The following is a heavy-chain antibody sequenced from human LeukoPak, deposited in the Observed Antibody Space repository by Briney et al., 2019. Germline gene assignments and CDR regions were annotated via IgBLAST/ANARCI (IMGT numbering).Heavy chain of an antibody. V-gene: IGHV3-15*01. D-gene: IGHD1-26*01. CDR1: GFTFSNAW. CDR2: VKSKTDGGTT. Sequence: GGSLRLSCAASGFTFSNAWMTWVRQAPGKGLEWVGRVKSKTDGGTTDYAAPVKGRFTISRDDSENTLFLQLNSLKTEDTALYYCTTVGTTSPIAEEYFDYWGQGTLVTVSS. J-gene: IGHJ4*02. CDR3: TTVGTTSPIAEEYFDY.